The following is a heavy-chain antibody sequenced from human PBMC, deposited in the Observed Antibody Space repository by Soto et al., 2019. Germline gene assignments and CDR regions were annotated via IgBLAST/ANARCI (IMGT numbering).Heavy chain of an antibody. V-gene: IGHV3-33*01. Sequence: PGGSLTPSCPVSVSTFSNYAMHWVRQPPGKGLEWVAIIWNNVNNKYYADSVRGRFIISRDNSKNRLYLQMNSLRAEDTAVYYCASDLVGASDSYGLDVWGQGTLVTVSS. CDR3: ASDLVGASDSYGLDV. D-gene: IGHD1-26*01. CDR1: VSTFSNYA. CDR2: IWNNVNNK. J-gene: IGHJ6*02.